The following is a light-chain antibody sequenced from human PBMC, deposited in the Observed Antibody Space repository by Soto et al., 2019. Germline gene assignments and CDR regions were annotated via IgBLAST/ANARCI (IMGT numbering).Light chain of an antibody. CDR1: QSVSSRH. V-gene: IGKV3-20*01. J-gene: IGKJ2*01. Sequence: EIVLTQSPGTLSLSPGEGATLSCRASQSVSSRHLAWYQQKPGQTPRLLIYGASTRATGIPDRFSGSGSGADFTLTISRLEPDDFAVYYCQQYGGSPYTFGQGTNLEIK. CDR2: GAS. CDR3: QQYGGSPYT.